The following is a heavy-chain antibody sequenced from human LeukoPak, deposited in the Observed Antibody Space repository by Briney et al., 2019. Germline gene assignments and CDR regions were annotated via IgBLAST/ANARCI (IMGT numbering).Heavy chain of an antibody. V-gene: IGHV1-18*01. CDR2: ISAYNGNT. CDR1: GGTFSSYG. Sequence: ASVKVSCKASGGTFSSYGISWVRQAPGQGLEWMGWISAYNGNTNYAQKLQGRVTMTTDTSTSTAHMELRSLRSDDTAVYYCARDNDNQVHFDYWGQGTLVTVSS. CDR3: ARDNDNQVHFDY. D-gene: IGHD3-9*01. J-gene: IGHJ4*02.